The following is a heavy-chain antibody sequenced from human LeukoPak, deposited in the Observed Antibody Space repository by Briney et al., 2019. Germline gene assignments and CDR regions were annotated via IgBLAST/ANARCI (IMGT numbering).Heavy chain of an antibody. V-gene: IGHV1-69*05. CDR3: ARAPFYFDSSGYSMDAFDI. J-gene: IGHJ3*02. CDR2: TTPIFGSA. Sequence: SVKVSCKASGGTFSNHAVSWVRQAPGQGLEWMGGTTPIFGSANYAQKFQGRVTIAMDESTSTAYMELSSLRSEDTAVYYCARAPFYFDSSGYSMDAFDIWGQGAMVTVSS. D-gene: IGHD3-22*01. CDR1: GGTFSNHA.